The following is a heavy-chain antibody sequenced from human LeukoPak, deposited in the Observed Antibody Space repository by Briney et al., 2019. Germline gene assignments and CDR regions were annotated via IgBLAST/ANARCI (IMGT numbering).Heavy chain of an antibody. D-gene: IGHD6-19*01. V-gene: IGHV4-59*12. J-gene: IGHJ6*02. CDR1: GGSISSYY. CDR3: ARGHSSGWYTNYYYGMDV. Sequence: PSETLSLTCTVSGGSISSYYWSWIRQPPGKGLEWIGYIYYSGSTNYNPSLKSRVTMSVDTSKNQFSLKLSSVTAAGTAVYYCARGHSSGWYTNYYYGMDVWGQGTTVTVSS. CDR2: IYYSGST.